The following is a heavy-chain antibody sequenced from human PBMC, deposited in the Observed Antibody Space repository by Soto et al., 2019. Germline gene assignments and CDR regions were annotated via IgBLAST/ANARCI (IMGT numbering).Heavy chain of an antibody. CDR1: GFTFDDYA. CDR2: ISWNSGSI. D-gene: IGHD5-18*01. V-gene: IGHV3-9*01. J-gene: IGHJ4*02. CDR3: AKAGDRGYSYGSGGFDY. Sequence: EVQLVESGGGLVQPGRSLRLSCAASGFTFDDYAMHWVRQAPGKGLEWVSGISWNSGSIGYADSVKGRFTISRDNAKNSLYLLMNSLRAEDTALYYCAKAGDRGYSYGSGGFDYWGQGTLVTVSS.